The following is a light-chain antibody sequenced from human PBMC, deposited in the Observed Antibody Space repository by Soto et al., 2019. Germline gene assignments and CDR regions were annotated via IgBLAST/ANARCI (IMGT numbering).Light chain of an antibody. CDR2: LAS. Sequence: PISWAFTPGGTDSISCRSSQFLVHINGYNYLDWYLQKPGQAPQLLIYLASNRASGVPDRFSGSGSGTDFTLKISRVEAEDFGLYCSILDLQPPHTFGGGTKVDIK. CDR3: ILDLQPPHT. V-gene: IGKV2-28*01. CDR1: QFLVHINGYNY. J-gene: IGKJ4*01.